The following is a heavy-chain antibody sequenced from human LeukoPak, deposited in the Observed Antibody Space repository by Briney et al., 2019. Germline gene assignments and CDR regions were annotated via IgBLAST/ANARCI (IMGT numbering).Heavy chain of an antibody. J-gene: IGHJ3*01. V-gene: IGHV3-20*04. Sequence: SGGSLRLSCVGPGFTLGDYGMAWVRQGPGKGLDFFSGILWSGAGTGYAVSVRGRFSISRDNAKKSVFLQMHGLRAEYAALYYCARDASRLAGNRPGYTDMTGLRTIDLWGQGTLVTVSS. D-gene: IGHD5-18*01. CDR3: ARDASRLAGNRPGYTDMTGLRTIDL. CDR2: ILWSGAGT. CDR1: GFTLGDYG.